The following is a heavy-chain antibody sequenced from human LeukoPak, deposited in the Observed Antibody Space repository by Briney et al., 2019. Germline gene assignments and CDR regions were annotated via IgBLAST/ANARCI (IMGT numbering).Heavy chain of an antibody. CDR3: AGAAFRHYDSSGLLFDY. D-gene: IGHD3-22*01. V-gene: IGHV1-69*05. Sequence: SVKVSCKASGGTFSSYATSWVRQAPGQGLEWMGGIIPIFGTANYAQKFQGRVTITTDESTSTAYMELSSLRSEDTAVYYCAGAAFRHYDSSGLLFDYWGQGTLVTVSS. J-gene: IGHJ4*02. CDR1: GGTFSSYA. CDR2: IIPIFGTA.